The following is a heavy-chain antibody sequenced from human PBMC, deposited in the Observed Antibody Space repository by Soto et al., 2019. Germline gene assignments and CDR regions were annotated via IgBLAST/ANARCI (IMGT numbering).Heavy chain of an antibody. J-gene: IGHJ6*02. CDR1: GGSINNYY. V-gene: IGHV4-59*01. CDR3: AGDTYGMDV. CDR2: IHYSGTT. Sequence: QVHFQESGPGLVKPSETLSLTCTVSGGSINNYYCNWVRQPPGKGLEWIGSIHYSGTTHYNPSLESRVTISADRAKNQFSLKLNSVTAADTAVYYCAGDTYGMDVWGQGTRVTVSS.